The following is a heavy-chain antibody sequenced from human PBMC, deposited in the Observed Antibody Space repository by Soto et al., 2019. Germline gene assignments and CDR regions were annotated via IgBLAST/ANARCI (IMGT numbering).Heavy chain of an antibody. D-gene: IGHD2-8*01. CDR2: ISGSGGST. CDR3: AKAPTVDARGGPDH. CDR1: GFTFSSYA. V-gene: IGHV3-23*01. J-gene: IGHJ5*02. Sequence: EVQLLESGGGLVQPGGSLRLSCAASGFTFSSYAMNWVRQAPGKGLQWISSISGSGGSTFYADSLKGRFTISRDTSKNTVYLQMTSLRGEDTGVYYCAKAPTVDARGGPDHWGQGNLVNVS.